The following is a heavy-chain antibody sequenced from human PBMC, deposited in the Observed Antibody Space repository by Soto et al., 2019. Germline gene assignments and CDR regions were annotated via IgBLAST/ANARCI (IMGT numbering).Heavy chain of an antibody. J-gene: IGHJ6*02. CDR3: ARGRVLMVYAPDDYYGMEV. V-gene: IGHV1-8*01. Sequence: ASVKVSCKASGYTFTSYDINWVRQATGQVLEWMGWMNPNSGNTGYAQKFQGRVTMTRNTSISTAYMVLSSLRSEDTAVYYCARGRVLMVYAPDDYYGMEVWGQGTTVTVSS. CDR2: MNPNSGNT. CDR1: GYTFTSYD. D-gene: IGHD2-8*01.